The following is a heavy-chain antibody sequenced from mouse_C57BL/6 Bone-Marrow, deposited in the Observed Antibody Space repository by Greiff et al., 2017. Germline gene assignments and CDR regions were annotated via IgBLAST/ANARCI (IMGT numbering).Heavy chain of an antibody. J-gene: IGHJ4*01. Sequence: EVQLQESGPGLVKPSQSLSLTCSVTGYSITSGYYWNWIRQFPGNKLEWMGYISYDGSNNYNPSLKNRISITRDTSKNQFFLKLNSVTTEDTATSDCARGGMDYWGQGTSVTVSS. CDR2: ISYDGSN. V-gene: IGHV3-6*01. CDR3: ARGGMDY. CDR1: GYSITSGYY.